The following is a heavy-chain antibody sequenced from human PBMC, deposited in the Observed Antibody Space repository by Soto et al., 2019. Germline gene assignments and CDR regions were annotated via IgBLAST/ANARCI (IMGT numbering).Heavy chain of an antibody. V-gene: IGHV3-30*18. Sequence: QVQLVESGGGVVQPGRSLRLSCAASGFTFSSYGMHWVRQAPGKGLEWVAVISYDENNKYYVDSVRGRFTISRDNSKNPLYLQMNRLRDEDTAVYYCAKDRVEGAHRAPFDYWGQGTRVTVSS. D-gene: IGHD2-2*01. CDR2: ISYDENNK. CDR3: AKDRVEGAHRAPFDY. J-gene: IGHJ4*02. CDR1: GFTFSSYG.